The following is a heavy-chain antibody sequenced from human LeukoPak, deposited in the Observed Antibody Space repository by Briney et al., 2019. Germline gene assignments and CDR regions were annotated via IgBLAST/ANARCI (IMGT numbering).Heavy chain of an antibody. Sequence: PGGSLRLSCVASGFTFSSYSMNWVRQAPGKGLEWVSYISSSGSTIYYADSVKGRFTISRDNAKNSLYLQMNSLRAEDAAVYYCAELGITMIGGVWGKGTTVTISS. J-gene: IGHJ6*04. CDR3: AELGITMIGGV. CDR1: GFTFSSYS. D-gene: IGHD3-10*02. CDR2: ISSSGSTI. V-gene: IGHV3-48*04.